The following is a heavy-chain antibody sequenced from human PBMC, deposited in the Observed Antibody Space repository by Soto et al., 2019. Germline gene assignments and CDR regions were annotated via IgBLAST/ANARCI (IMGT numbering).Heavy chain of an antibody. CDR2: IYNSGKT. D-gene: IGHD1-26*01. V-gene: IGHV4-39*01. Sequence: QLQLQESGPGLVKPSETVSLTCTVSGDSISSSSLYWGWIRQPPGKGLEWIGSIYNSGKTYYSPSLESGVTLSGDPSKNPFSLKLSSVTAADTAVYYCARHGSNSGRYSEYFQYWGQGTLVAVSS. CDR3: ARHGSNSGRYSEYFQY. CDR1: GDSISSSSLY. J-gene: IGHJ1*01.